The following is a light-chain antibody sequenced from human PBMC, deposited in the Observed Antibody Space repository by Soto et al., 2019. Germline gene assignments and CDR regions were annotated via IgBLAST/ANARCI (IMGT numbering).Light chain of an antibody. CDR1: RGDVGGYNY. V-gene: IGLV2-14*03. CDR3: SSYTRRSTYV. CDR2: DVT. J-gene: IGLJ1*01. Sequence: QSALTQPASVSGSPGQSITISCSGTRGDVGGYNYVYWHQHHPGKAPKLLIYDVTNRPSGVSNRFSASKSGNTASLTISGLQPEDEADYYCSSYTRRSTYVFGTGTQLTVL.